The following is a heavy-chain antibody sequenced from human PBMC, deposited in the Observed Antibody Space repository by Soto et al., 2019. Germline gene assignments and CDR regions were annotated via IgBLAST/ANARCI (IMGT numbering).Heavy chain of an antibody. CDR1: GGSISSSNW. Sequence: PSETLSLTCAVSGGSISSSNWWSWVRQPPGKGLEWIGEIYHSGSTNYNPSLKSRVTISVDKSKNQSSLKLSSVTAADTAVYYCARHKRNNWKDDGFDYWGPGTLVTVSS. CDR2: IYHSGST. V-gene: IGHV4-4*02. CDR3: ARHKRNNWKDDGFDY. D-gene: IGHD1-20*01. J-gene: IGHJ4*02.